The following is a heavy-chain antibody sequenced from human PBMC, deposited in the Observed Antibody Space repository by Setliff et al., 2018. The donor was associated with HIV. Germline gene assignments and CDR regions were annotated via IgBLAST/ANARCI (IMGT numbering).Heavy chain of an antibody. Sequence: PSETLSLTCAVSGYSISSGYYWGWIRQPPGKGLEWIGSIYHSGSTYYNPSLKSRVTISVDTSKNQFSLRAEDTAVYYCAKDLSYSSSWYYFDYWGQGTLVTVSS. CDR1: GYSISSGYY. J-gene: IGHJ4*02. V-gene: IGHV4-38-2*02. CDR3: AKDLSYSSSWYYFDY. CDR2: IYHSGST. D-gene: IGHD6-13*01.